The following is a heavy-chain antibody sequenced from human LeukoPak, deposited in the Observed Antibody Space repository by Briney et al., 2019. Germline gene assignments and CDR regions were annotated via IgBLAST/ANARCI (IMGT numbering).Heavy chain of an antibody. CDR1: GGSFSGYY. V-gene: IGHV4-34*01. CDR2: INDSGST. D-gene: IGHD1-1*01. CDR3: ARTAFGTYYYYMDV. Sequence: SETLSLTCGVYGGSFSGYYWSWIRQPPGKGLEWIGEINDSGSTNYNPSLKSRVTISVDKSKNQFSLKLSSVTAADTAVYYCARTAFGTYYYYMDVWGKGTTVTVSS. J-gene: IGHJ6*03.